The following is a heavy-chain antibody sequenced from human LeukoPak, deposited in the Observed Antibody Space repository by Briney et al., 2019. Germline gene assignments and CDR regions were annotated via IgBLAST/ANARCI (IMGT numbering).Heavy chain of an antibody. Sequence: SETLSLTCTVSGVSISSSTYYWGWLRQPPGKGLEWIGTIYYSGSTYYNPSLKSRVTISVDTSKNQFSLKLTSVTAADTAVYYCARVFDSWGQGTLVTVSS. CDR3: ARVFDS. V-gene: IGHV4-39*07. CDR2: IYYSGST. CDR1: GVSISSSTYY. J-gene: IGHJ4*02.